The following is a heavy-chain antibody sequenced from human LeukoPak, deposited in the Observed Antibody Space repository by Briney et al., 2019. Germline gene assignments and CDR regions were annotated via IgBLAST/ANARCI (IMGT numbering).Heavy chain of an antibody. V-gene: IGHV4-34*01. D-gene: IGHD3-10*01. CDR1: GGSFSGYY. Sequence: SETLSLTCAVYGGSFSGYYWSWIRQPPGKGLEWIGEINHSGSTNYNPSLKSRVTISVDKSKNQFSLKLSSVTAADTAVYYCARGWGVRGVMPGYWGQGTLVTVSS. CDR3: ARGWGVRGVMPGY. J-gene: IGHJ4*02. CDR2: INHSGST.